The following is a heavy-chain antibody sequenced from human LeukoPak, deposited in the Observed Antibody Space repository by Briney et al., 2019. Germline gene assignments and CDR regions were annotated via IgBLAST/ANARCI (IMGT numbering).Heavy chain of an antibody. CDR1: GFTLSSYA. CDR2: LSGSGGST. Sequence: GGSLRLFYAASGFTLSSYAMSCLRQAPGRGLEGVSALSGSGGSTYYADSVKGRFTISRDNSKSTLYLQMNSLRAEDTAVYYCAKAGAAMALSFDYWGQGTLVTVSS. J-gene: IGHJ4*02. D-gene: IGHD5-18*01. CDR3: AKAGAAMALSFDY. V-gene: IGHV3-23*01.